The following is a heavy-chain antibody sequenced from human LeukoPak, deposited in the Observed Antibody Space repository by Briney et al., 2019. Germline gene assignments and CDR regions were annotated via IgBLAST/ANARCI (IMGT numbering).Heavy chain of an antibody. Sequence: SETLSLTCTVSGDSISSSSYYWGWIRQPPGKGLEWIGSIYYSGSTYYNPSLKSRVTISVDTSKNQFSLKLSSVTAADTAVYYCARLTYYYYYYMDVWGKGTTVTVSS. CDR1: GDSISSSSYY. V-gene: IGHV4-39*01. J-gene: IGHJ6*03. CDR3: ARLTYYYYYYMDV. CDR2: IYYSGST.